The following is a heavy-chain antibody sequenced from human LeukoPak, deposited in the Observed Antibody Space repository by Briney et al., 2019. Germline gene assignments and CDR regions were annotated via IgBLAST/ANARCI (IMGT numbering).Heavy chain of an antibody. CDR3: ARGRIVVVPAARGYWFDP. CDR2: INHSGIT. V-gene: IGHV4-34*01. J-gene: IGHJ5*02. CDR1: GGSFSGYY. D-gene: IGHD2-2*01. Sequence: SETLSLTCAVYGGSFSGYYWSWIRQPPGKGLEWIGEINHSGITNYNPSLKSRVTISVDTSKNQFSLKLSSVTAADMAVYYCARGRIVVVPAARGYWFDPWGQGTLVTVSS.